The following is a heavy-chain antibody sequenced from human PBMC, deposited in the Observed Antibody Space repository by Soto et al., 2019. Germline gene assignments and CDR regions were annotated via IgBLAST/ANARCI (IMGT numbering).Heavy chain of an antibody. CDR1: GHSISSGFYY. CDR3: ARVGRAYCGGGDCGDGIDY. Sequence: NPSETLSLTCTVSGHSISSGFYYWGWVRQPPGKGPQWIGSIYHSGSTNYNPSLKSRVTISVDTSKNQFSLKLSSVTAADTAVYYCARVGRAYCGGGDCGDGIDYWGQGTLVTVSS. D-gene: IGHD2-21*01. J-gene: IGHJ4*02. CDR2: IYHSGST. V-gene: IGHV4-38-2*02.